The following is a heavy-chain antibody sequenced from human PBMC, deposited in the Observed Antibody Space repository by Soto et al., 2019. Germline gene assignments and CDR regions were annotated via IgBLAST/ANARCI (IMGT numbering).Heavy chain of an antibody. V-gene: IGHV1-69*13. CDR2: IIPIFGTA. Sequence: SVKVSCKASGGTFSSYAISWVRQAPGQGLEWMGGIIPIFGTADYAQKFQGRVTITADESTSTAYMELSSLRPEDTAVYYCAKQESDWNDHFDYWGQGTLVTVS. D-gene: IGHD1-1*01. J-gene: IGHJ4*02. CDR3: AKQESDWNDHFDY. CDR1: GGTFSSYA.